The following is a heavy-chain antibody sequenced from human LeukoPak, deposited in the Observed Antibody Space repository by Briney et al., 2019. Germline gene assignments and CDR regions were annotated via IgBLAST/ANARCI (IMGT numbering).Heavy chain of an antibody. Sequence: GGSLRLSCAASGFTSSSYAMSWVRQAPGKGLEWVSAISGSGGSTYYADYVKGTFTIYRYNYTNTLYMHINSLRAEDTDVYSCATDLTGNSWGQGTLVTVSS. CDR2: ISGSGGST. D-gene: IGHD1/OR15-1a*01. V-gene: IGHV3-23*01. CDR1: GFTSSSYA. CDR3: ATDLTGNS. J-gene: IGHJ4*02.